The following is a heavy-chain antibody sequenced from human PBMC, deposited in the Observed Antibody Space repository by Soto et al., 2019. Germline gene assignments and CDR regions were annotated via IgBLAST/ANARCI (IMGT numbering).Heavy chain of an antibody. CDR3: AKELLRATFDY. Sequence: QVQLVESGGGVVQPGRSLRLSCAASGFTFSSYGMHWVRQAPGKGLEWVAVISYDGSNKYYADSVKGRFTISRDNSKNTLYLQMNSLRAEVTAVYYCAKELLRATFDYWGQGTLVTVSS. CDR1: GFTFSSYG. D-gene: IGHD1-26*01. J-gene: IGHJ4*02. CDR2: ISYDGSNK. V-gene: IGHV3-30*18.